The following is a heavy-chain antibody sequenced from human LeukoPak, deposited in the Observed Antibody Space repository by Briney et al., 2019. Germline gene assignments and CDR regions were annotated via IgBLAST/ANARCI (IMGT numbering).Heavy chain of an antibody. J-gene: IGHJ3*02. CDR1: GGSISSYY. V-gene: IGHV4-4*07. D-gene: IGHD3-22*01. CDR3: ARDIYYDSSEDAFDI. CDR2: IYTSGST. Sequence: SETLSLTCTVSGGSISSYYWSWIRQPAGKGLEWIGRIYTSGSTNYNPSLKSRATISVDKSKNQFSLKLSSVTAADTAVYYCARDIYYDSSEDAFDIWGQGTMVTVSS.